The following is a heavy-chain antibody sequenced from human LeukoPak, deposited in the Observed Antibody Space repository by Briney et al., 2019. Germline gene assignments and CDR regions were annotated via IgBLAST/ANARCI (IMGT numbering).Heavy chain of an antibody. Sequence: GGSLRLSCAASGFTFSSYWMHWVRQAPGKGLEWVSVISGSGGSTYYADSVKGRFTISRDNSKNTLYLQMNSLRAEDTAVYYCAREDPEYYFDYWGQGTLVTVSS. CDR2: ISGSGGST. J-gene: IGHJ4*02. CDR1: GFTFSSYW. CDR3: AREDPEYYFDY. V-gene: IGHV3-23*01.